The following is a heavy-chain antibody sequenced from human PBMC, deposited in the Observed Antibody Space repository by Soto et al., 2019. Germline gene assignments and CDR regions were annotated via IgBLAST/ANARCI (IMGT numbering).Heavy chain of an antibody. D-gene: IGHD2-8*01. V-gene: IGHV3-30*18. CDR3: AKSSEGCMDY. J-gene: IGHJ4*02. CDR1: GFTFSSYG. Sequence: QVQLVESGGGVVQPGRSLRLSCAASGFTFSSYGMHWVRQAPGKGLEWVAVISYDGNEKYYVDSVKGRFTISRDNSKNTLYLLMNSLRAEDTAVYYCAKSSEGCMDYWGQGTLVTVS. CDR2: ISYDGNEK.